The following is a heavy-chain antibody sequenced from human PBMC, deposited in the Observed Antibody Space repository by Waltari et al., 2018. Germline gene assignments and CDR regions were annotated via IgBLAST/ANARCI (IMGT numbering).Heavy chain of an antibody. CDR3: ARLQKRGLHLGELSLHFDY. Sequence: QVQLQESGPGLVKPSGTLSLTCAVSGGSISSSNWWSWVRQPPGKGLEWIGEIYHSGSTNYNPALKSRVTISVDKSKNQFSLKLSSVTAADTAVYYCARLQKRGLHLGELSLHFDYWGQGTLVTVSS. CDR1: GGSISSSNW. D-gene: IGHD3-16*02. V-gene: IGHV4-4*02. CDR2: IYHSGST. J-gene: IGHJ4*02.